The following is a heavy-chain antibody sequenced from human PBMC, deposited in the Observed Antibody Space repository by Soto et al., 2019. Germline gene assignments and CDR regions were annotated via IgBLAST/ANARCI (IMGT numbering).Heavy chain of an antibody. D-gene: IGHD5-18*01. Sequence: SGPTLVNPTQTLTLTCTFSGFSLSPSGLGVGWIRQPPGKALEWLGIIYWDDDKRYSPSLKSRLTITKDTSKNQLVLTMTNMDPVDTATYYCAHLPWKQLWPRAPVVLWGQGTPVTVSS. V-gene: IGHV2-5*02. CDR1: GFSLSPSGLG. J-gene: IGHJ4*02. CDR2: IYWDDDK. CDR3: AHLPWKQLWPRAPVVL.